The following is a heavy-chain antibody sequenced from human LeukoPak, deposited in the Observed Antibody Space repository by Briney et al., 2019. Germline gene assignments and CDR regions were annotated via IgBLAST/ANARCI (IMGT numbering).Heavy chain of an antibody. CDR3: ARGVLLAGRGAFDI. Sequence: ASVKVSCKASGYTFTDYYIHWVRQAPGQGLEWMGWINPKSGGTNYAQTFQDRVTMTRDTSISTVYMELSSLRSDDTAVYSCARGVLLAGRGAFDIWGQGTVVTVSS. CDR1: GYTFTDYY. V-gene: IGHV1-2*02. D-gene: IGHD6-19*01. CDR2: INPKSGGT. J-gene: IGHJ3*02.